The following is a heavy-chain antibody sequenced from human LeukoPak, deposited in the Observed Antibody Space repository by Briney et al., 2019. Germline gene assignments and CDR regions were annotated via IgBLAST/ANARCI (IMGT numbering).Heavy chain of an antibody. CDR1: GFTFSNNA. J-gene: IGHJ4*02. D-gene: IGHD1-26*01. V-gene: IGHV3-23*01. CDR3: ARYSGSYYYPPAWDL. CDR2: TSTSGGSA. Sequence: GGSLGLSCAASGFTFSNNAMSWVRQAPGKWLEWVSATSTSGGSAYYADSVKGRFTISRDNSKNTLYLQMDSLRADDTAVYYCARYSGSYYYPPAWDLWGQGTLVTVSS.